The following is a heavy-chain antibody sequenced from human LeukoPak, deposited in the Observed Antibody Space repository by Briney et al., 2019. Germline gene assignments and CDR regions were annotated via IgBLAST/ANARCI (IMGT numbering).Heavy chain of an antibody. J-gene: IGHJ4*02. CDR3: ARFQREDIVVVPAAGEDY. Sequence: GASVKVSCKASGYTFTSYGISWVRQAPGQGLEWMGWISAYNGNTNYAQKLQGRVTMTTDTSTSTAYMELRSLRSDDTAVYYCARFQREDIVVVPAAGEDYWGQGTLVTVSS. D-gene: IGHD2-2*01. CDR1: GYTFTSYG. V-gene: IGHV1-18*01. CDR2: ISAYNGNT.